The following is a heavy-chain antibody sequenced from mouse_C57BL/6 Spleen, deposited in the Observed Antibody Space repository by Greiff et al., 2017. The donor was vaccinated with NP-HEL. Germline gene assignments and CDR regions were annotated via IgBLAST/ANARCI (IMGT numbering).Heavy chain of an antibody. CDR2: IYPGDGDT. CDR1: GYAFSSSW. CDR3: ARLRDYS. D-gene: IGHD2-12*01. J-gene: IGHJ3*01. V-gene: IGHV1-82*01. Sequence: VQLQQSGPELVKPGASVKISCKASGYAFSSSWMNWVKQRPGKGLEWIGRIYPGDGDTNYNGKCKGKATLTADKSSSTAYMQLSSLTSEDSAVYFCARLRDYSWGQGTLVTVAA.